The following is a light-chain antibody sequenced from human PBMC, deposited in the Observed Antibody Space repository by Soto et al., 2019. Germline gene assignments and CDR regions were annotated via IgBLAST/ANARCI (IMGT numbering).Light chain of an antibody. CDR2: DAS. CDR3: QQRSNWPT. Sequence: EIVLTQSPATLSLSPGERATLSCRASQSVSSYLAWYQQKPAQAPRLLIYDASNRATGIPARFSGSGSGTDFTLTISILEPEDFAVYYCQQRSNWPTFGPGTKVDIK. CDR1: QSVSSY. V-gene: IGKV3-11*01. J-gene: IGKJ3*01.